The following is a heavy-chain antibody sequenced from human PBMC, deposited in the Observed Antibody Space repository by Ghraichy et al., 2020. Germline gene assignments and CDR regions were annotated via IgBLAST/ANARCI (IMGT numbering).Heavy chain of an antibody. CDR3: ARGGTLVRGRGIDY. CDR2: ISTSSSYT. V-gene: IGHV3-11*05. J-gene: IGHJ4*02. Sequence: LSLTCAGSGFTFSDYYMSWIRQAPGKGLEWVSYISTSSSYTKYADSGKGRFTISRDNAKNSLYLQMNSLRAEDTAVYYCARGGTLVRGRGIDYWGQGTLVTVSS. CDR1: GFTFSDYY. D-gene: IGHD3-10*01.